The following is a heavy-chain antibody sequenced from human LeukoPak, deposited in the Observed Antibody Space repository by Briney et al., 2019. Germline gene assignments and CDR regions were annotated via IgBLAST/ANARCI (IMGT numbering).Heavy chain of an antibody. J-gene: IGHJ6*02. CDR1: GGTFSSYA. CDR3: TRADFGGNSDYYYYGMDV. CDR2: IIPIIGTA. D-gene: IGHD4-23*01. V-gene: IGHV1-69*13. Sequence: ASVKVSCKASGGTFSSYAISWVRQAPGQGLEWMGGIIPIIGTANYAQKFQGRVTITADESTSTVYMELSSLRSEDTAVYYCTRADFGGNSDYYYYGMDVWGQGTTVTVSS.